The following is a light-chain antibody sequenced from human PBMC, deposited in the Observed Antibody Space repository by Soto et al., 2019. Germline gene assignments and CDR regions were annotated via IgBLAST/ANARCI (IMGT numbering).Light chain of an antibody. J-gene: IGLJ3*02. CDR3: GTWDSSLSAGGV. V-gene: IGLV1-51*02. CDR1: SSNIGNNY. CDR2: ENN. Sequence: QSVLTQPPSVSAAPGQKVTISCSGSSSNIGNNYVSWYQQLPGTAPKLLIYENNKRPSGIPDRFSGSKSGTSATLGITGLXXGDXADYYCGTWDSSLSAGGVFGGGTKLTVL.